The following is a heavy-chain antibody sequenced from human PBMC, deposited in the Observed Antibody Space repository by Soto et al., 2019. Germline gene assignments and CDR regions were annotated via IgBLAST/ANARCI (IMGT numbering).Heavy chain of an antibody. Sequence: EVQLLDSGGGLVQPGWSLRLSCAASGFTFSTYAMSWVRQAPGKGLEWVSTISGSGDSSYYATSVKGRFTISRDNSRNTLDLQMNSLRVEDTAVYYCAKGGEGSCSQTSCLYFSDSWGQGTLVTVSS. CDR2: ISGSGDSS. CDR3: AKGGEGSCSQTSCLYFSDS. CDR1: GFTFSTYA. V-gene: IGHV3-23*01. D-gene: IGHD2-15*01. J-gene: IGHJ4*02.